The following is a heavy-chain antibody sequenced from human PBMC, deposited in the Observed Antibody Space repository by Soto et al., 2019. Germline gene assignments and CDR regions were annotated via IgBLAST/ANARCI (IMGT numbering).Heavy chain of an antibody. D-gene: IGHD6-13*01. CDR1: GFIFSDYH. Sequence: GGSLRLSCAASGFIFSDYHMSWVRQAPGRGLECVSYISGSSSYSNDADSVKGRFTISRDNAKNSLYLQMNSLRAEDTAVYYCARVGSSWSIDYWGKGTLVTVPS. CDR2: ISGSSSYS. CDR3: ARVGSSWSIDY. V-gene: IGHV3-11*06. J-gene: IGHJ4*02.